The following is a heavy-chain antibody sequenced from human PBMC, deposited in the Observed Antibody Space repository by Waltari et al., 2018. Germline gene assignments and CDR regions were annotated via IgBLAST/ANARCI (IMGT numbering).Heavy chain of an antibody. CDR1: GYTFTSYG. D-gene: IGHD4-17*01. J-gene: IGHJ4*02. CDR3: ARGKTTPKTNLPFDD. CDR2: ISAYNGNT. Sequence: QVQLVQSEAGVKQAGASVLVSCKAPGYTFTSYGISWVRQAPGLGLEWMGWISAYNGNTNYAQKLQVRVTMTTDTSTSTAYMELRSLRSDDMAVYYCARGKTTPKTNLPFDDWGQGTLVTVSS. V-gene: IGHV1-18*03.